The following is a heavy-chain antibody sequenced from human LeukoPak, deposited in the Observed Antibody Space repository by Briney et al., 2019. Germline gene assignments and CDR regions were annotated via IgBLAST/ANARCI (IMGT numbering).Heavy chain of an antibody. CDR3: AREGPRGNSQFDY. CDR1: GFTFSSYG. D-gene: IGHD2/OR15-2a*01. V-gene: IGHV3-33*01. Sequence: GGSLRLSCAASGFTFSSYGMHWVRQAPGKGLEWVALIWYDGSNKYYTDSVKGRLTISRDNSKNALYLQMNSLRAEDTAIYYCAREGPRGNSQFDYWGQGTLVTVSS. J-gene: IGHJ4*02. CDR2: IWYDGSNK.